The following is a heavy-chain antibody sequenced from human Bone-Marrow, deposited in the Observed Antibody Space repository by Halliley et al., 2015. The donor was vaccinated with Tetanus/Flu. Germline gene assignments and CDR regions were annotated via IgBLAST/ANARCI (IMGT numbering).Heavy chain of an antibody. CDR2: IIKTGST. J-gene: IGHJ6*02. CDR1: GGSLSGNY. Sequence: TLSLTCAVNGGSLSGNYWSWIRQPPGKGLEWIGEIIKTGSTDYNPSLKGRVTMSVDTSKNQLSLNLRSVTAADPAVYYCMRAQGPYFNGMDVWGQGTTVTVSS. V-gene: IGHV4-34*12. CDR3: MRAQGPYFNGMDV.